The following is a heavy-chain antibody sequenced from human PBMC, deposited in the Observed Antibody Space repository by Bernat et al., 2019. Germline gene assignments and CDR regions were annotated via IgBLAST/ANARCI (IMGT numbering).Heavy chain of an antibody. D-gene: IGHD3-10*01. CDR3: TTVTTYYYGSGSYYRVDY. Sequence: EVQLVESGGGLVQPGGSLRLSCAASGFTFSNAWMNWVRQAPGKGLEWVGRIKSKTDGGTTDYAAPVKGRFTISRDDSKNTLYLQMNSLKTEDTAVYYCTTVTTYYYGSGSYYRVDYWGQGTLVTVSS. V-gene: IGHV3-15*07. CDR2: IKSKTDGGTT. J-gene: IGHJ4*02. CDR1: GFTFSNAW.